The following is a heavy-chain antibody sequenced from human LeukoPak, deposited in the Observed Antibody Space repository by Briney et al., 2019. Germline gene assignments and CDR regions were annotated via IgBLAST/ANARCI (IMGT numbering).Heavy chain of an antibody. CDR1: GYTFTSYD. V-gene: IGHV1-8*01. CDR2: MNPNSGNT. CDR3: ARGVGGFSPYYGMDV. Sequence: ASVTVSCTASGYTFTSYDINWVRQATGQGLEWMGWMNPNSGNTGYAQKFQGRVTMTRDTSITTAYMELSRLRSDDTAVYHCARGVGGFSPYYGMDVWGQGTTVTVSS. D-gene: IGHD3-16*01. J-gene: IGHJ6*02.